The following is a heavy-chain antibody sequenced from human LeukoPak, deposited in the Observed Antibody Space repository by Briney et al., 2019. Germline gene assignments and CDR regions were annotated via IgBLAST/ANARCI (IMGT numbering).Heavy chain of an antibody. CDR1: GFITSTKY. CDR3: ARISTLTPGRYGWFDT. D-gene: IGHD4-17*01. Sequence: GGSLRLSCAASGFITSTKYMNWVRQAPGKGLEWVSIMYTHGDSYYANSVKGRFTLSRDDSKNTLYLQMNSLRADDTAVYYCARISTLTPGRYGWFDTWGQGTLVTVSS. CDR2: MYTHGDS. V-gene: IGHV3-66*01. J-gene: IGHJ5*02.